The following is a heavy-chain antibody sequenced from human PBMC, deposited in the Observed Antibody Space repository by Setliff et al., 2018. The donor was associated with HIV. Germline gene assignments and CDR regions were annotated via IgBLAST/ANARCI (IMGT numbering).Heavy chain of an antibody. CDR3: ARAPSCADSWCYMYYYYYYGMDV. V-gene: IGHV4-34*12. Sequence: SETLSLTCAVYDGSFSGYYWTWIRQSPEKGLEWIGEIVDSGSTNYSPSLKSRVTISLDTSKKQFSLRLNSVTAADTGVYYCARAPSCADSWCYMYYYYYYGMDVWGLGTTVTV. CDR1: DGSFSGYY. CDR2: IVDSGST. J-gene: IGHJ6*02. D-gene: IGHD2-8*01.